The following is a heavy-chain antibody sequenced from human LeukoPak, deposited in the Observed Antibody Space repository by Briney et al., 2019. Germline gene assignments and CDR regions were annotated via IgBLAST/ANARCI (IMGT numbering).Heavy chain of an antibody. J-gene: IGHJ6*02. CDR2: IYSSGST. V-gene: IGHV3-66*03. CDR3: ARGLHYYYYGMDV. Sequence: GGSLRLSCAASGFTVSSNYMIWVRQAPGKGLEWVSAIYSSGSTYYADSVKGRFTISRDNSKNTLYLQMNSLRAEDTAVYYCARGLHYYYYGMDVWGQGTTVTVSS. D-gene: IGHD3-10*01. CDR1: GFTVSSNY.